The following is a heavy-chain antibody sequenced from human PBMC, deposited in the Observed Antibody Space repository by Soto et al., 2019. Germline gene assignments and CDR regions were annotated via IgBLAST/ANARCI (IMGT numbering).Heavy chain of an antibody. CDR1: GFTFSSYS. J-gene: IGHJ4*02. CDR2: ISSSSSYI. D-gene: IGHD3-9*01. V-gene: IGHV3-21*01. CDR3: ATVTGYPNEFDF. Sequence: EVQLVESGGGLVKPGGSLRLSCAASGFTFSSYSMNWVRQAPGKGLEWVSSISSSSSYIYYADSVKGGFTISRDNAKNSLYLQLTTVRAEDTALYLCATVTGYPNEFDFWGQGTLVTVSS.